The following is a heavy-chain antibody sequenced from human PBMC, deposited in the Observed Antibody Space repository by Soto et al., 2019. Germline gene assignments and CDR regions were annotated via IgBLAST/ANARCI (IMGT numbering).Heavy chain of an antibody. CDR3: XXXXXXLELEDPPTDYYYYYGMDV. Sequence: GGSLRLSCAASGFTFSSYAMSWVRQAPGKGLEWVSAISGSGGSTYYADSVKGRFTISRDNSKNTLYLQMNSLRAEDTAVYYXXXXXXXLELEDPPTDYYYYYGMDVWGQGTTVTVSS. V-gene: IGHV3-23*01. D-gene: IGHD1-1*01. J-gene: IGHJ6*02. CDR1: GFTFSSYA. CDR2: ISGSGGST.